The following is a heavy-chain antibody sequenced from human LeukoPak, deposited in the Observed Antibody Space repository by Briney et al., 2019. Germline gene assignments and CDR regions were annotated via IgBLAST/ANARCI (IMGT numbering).Heavy chain of an antibody. Sequence: SGPTLVNPTQTLTLTCTFSGFSLSTSGMCVSWIRQPPGKALEWLARIDWDDDKYYSTSLKTRLTISKDTSKNQVVLTMTNMDPVDTATYYCARISRYCSSTSPPWDYYYMDVWGKGTTVTVSS. V-gene: IGHV2-70*11. CDR3: ARISRYCSSTSPPWDYYYMDV. CDR1: GFSLSTSGMC. J-gene: IGHJ6*03. CDR2: IDWDDDK. D-gene: IGHD2-2*01.